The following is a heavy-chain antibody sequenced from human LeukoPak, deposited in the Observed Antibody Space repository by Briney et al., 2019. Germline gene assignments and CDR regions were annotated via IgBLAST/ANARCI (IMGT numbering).Heavy chain of an antibody. V-gene: IGHV3-23*01. D-gene: IGHD3-22*01. Sequence: PGGSLRLSCAASGFTFSSYAMSWVRQAPGKGLEWVSAISGSGGSTYYADSVKGRFTISRDNSKNTLYLQMNSLRAEDTAVYYCAKDLLSYYYDRPDLEPKDNYFDYWGQGTLVTVSS. J-gene: IGHJ4*02. CDR2: ISGSGGST. CDR3: AKDLLSYYYDRPDLEPKDNYFDY. CDR1: GFTFSSYA.